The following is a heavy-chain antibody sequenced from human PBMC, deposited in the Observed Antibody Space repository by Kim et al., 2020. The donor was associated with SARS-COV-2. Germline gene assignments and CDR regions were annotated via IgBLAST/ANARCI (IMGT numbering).Heavy chain of an antibody. D-gene: IGHD1-26*01. J-gene: IGHJ6*02. V-gene: IGHV1-69*13. Sequence: SVKVSCKASGGTFNSYAISWVRQAPGQGLEWMGGIIPIFGTANYAQKFQGRVTITADESTSTAYMELSSLRSEDTAVYYCARSFWGTTSYYYGMDVWGQGTTVTVSS. CDR1: GGTFNSYA. CDR2: IIPIFGTA. CDR3: ARSFWGTTSYYYGMDV.